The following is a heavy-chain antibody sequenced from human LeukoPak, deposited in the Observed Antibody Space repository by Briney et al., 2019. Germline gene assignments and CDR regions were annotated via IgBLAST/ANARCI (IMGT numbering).Heavy chain of an antibody. CDR3: ARENGGSSGSPDD. CDR2: IYYSGST. J-gene: IGHJ4*02. D-gene: IGHD2-15*01. Sequence: PSQTLSLTCAVSGGSISSGGYSWSWIRQPPGKGLEWIGYIYYSGSTVYNSSLKSRVTISVDTSKSQFSLNLRSVTAADTAVYYCARENGGSSGSPDDWGQGTLVIVSS. CDR1: GGSISSGGYS. V-gene: IGHV4-30-4*07.